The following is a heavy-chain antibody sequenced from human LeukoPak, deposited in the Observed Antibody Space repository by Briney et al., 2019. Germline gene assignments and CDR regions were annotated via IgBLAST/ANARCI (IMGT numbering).Heavy chain of an antibody. CDR3: TRGPIRLWLYSGMDV. Sequence: PGGSLRLSCSASGFTFSDHAMSWVRQAPGKGLEWVGFIRSKAYGGTTEYAASVKGSFTITRDDLASIAYLQMRSLRTEDTAMYFCTRGPIRLWLYSGMDVWGQGTTVIVSS. CDR1: GFTFSDHA. CDR2: IRSKAYGGTT. V-gene: IGHV3-49*04. D-gene: IGHD5-18*01. J-gene: IGHJ6*02.